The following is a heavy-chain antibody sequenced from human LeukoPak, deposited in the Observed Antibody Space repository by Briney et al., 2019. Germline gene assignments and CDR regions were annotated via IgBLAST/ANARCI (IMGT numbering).Heavy chain of an antibody. Sequence: ASVKVSCRASGYTFTSYAMHWVRQAPGQRLEWMGWFNAANGNTKYSQKFQGRVTITRDTSASTAYMELSSLRSEDTAVYYCAREGSAVATYNWFDPWGQGTLVTVSS. D-gene: IGHD5-12*01. CDR3: AREGSAVATYNWFDP. J-gene: IGHJ5*02. CDR2: FNAANGNT. V-gene: IGHV1-3*01. CDR1: GYTFTSYA.